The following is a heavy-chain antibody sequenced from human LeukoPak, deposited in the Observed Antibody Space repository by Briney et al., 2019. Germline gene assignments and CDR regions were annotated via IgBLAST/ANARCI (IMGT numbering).Heavy chain of an antibody. Sequence: SETLSLTCTVSGGSFNSFFWSWIRQPPGKGLEWIGYIYTSGSTYYSPSLKSRVTISLDTSKNQFSLKLISVTAADTAVYFCARGPAAVHPWGQGTLVTVSS. J-gene: IGHJ5*02. CDR1: GGSFNSFF. CDR3: ARGPAAVHP. V-gene: IGHV4-4*09. CDR2: IYTSGST. D-gene: IGHD6-13*01.